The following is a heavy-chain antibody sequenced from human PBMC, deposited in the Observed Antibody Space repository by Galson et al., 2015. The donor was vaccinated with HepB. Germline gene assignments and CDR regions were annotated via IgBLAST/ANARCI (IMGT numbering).Heavy chain of an antibody. CDR2: IYWGDRT. D-gene: IGHD2-2*01. Sequence: SLRLSCAASGFIVTRKYMSWVRQAPGKGLEWVSSIYWGDRTDYGDSVKDRFTISRDISTNTLYLQMNSLRGDDTALYYCATEGDTSTWYRYWGQGTLVTVSS. J-gene: IGHJ1*01. CDR3: ATEGDTSTWYRY. CDR1: GFIVTRKY. V-gene: IGHV3-66*01.